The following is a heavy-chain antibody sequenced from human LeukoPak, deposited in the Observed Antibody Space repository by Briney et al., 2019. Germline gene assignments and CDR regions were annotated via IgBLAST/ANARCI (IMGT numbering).Heavy chain of an antibody. D-gene: IGHD4-17*01. J-gene: IGHJ4*02. CDR3: AKERQTGDYFTSDF. Sequence: GGSLRLSCAASRFTFSTYGMSWVRQAPGKGLEWVSSISGSGGSTNYADSVKGRFTISRDNSKNTLYLQMNSLRADDTAVYYCAKERQTGDYFTSDFWGQGTLVTVSS. CDR1: RFTFSTYG. V-gene: IGHV3-23*01. CDR2: ISGSGGST.